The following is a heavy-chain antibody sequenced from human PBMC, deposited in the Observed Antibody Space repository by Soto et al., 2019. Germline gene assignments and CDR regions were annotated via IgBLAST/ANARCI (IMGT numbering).Heavy chain of an antibody. D-gene: IGHD1-26*01. Sequence: QVQLQASGPGLVKPSGTLSLTCAVSGGSISSSNWWSWVRQPPGKGLEWIGEIYHSGRTNYNPSLKGRVNISVDKSKNQFSPKPSSVTAADTAMYYCAREGVGATGDYWGQGTLVTVSS. CDR2: IYHSGRT. J-gene: IGHJ4*02. CDR3: AREGVGATGDY. V-gene: IGHV4-4*02. CDR1: GGSISSSNW.